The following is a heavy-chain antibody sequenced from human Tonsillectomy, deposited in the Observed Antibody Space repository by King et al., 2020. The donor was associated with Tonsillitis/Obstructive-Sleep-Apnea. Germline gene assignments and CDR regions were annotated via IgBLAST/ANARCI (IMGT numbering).Heavy chain of an antibody. CDR1: GYTFTNYA. V-gene: IGHV7-4-1*02. CDR2: INTNTGNP. Sequence: QLVQSGSELKKPGASVKVSCKASGYTFTNYAMNWMRQAPGQGLEWMGWINTNTGNPTNAQNFTGRFVFSLDTSVSTEYLQISSLKAEDTAVYYCARGQEEGRFDPWGQGTLVTVSS. J-gene: IGHJ5*02. CDR3: ARGQEEGRFDP.